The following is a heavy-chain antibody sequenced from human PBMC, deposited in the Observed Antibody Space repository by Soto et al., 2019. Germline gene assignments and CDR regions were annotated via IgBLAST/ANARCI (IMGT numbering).Heavy chain of an antibody. Sequence: SVMLSCKDSGYTITSYVINWVRQAPGQGLEWMGWISAYNGNTNYAQKLQGRVTMTTDTSTSTAYMELRSLRSDDTAVYYCAIGTTVETGSYWGQGTLVTVSS. CDR2: ISAYNGNT. V-gene: IGHV1-18*01. D-gene: IGHD4-17*01. CDR3: AIGTTVETGSY. J-gene: IGHJ4*02. CDR1: GYTITSYV.